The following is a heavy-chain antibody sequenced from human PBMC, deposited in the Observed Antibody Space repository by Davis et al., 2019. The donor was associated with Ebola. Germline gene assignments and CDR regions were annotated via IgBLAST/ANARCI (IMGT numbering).Heavy chain of an antibody. D-gene: IGHD6-13*01. Sequence: AASVKVSCKASGYTFTSYAMNWVRQAPGQGLEWMGWINTNTGNPTYAQGFTGRFVFSLDTSVSTAYLQISSLKAEDTAVYYCASDPRPSAAGTCYFDYWGQGTLVTVSS. V-gene: IGHV7-4-1*02. J-gene: IGHJ4*02. CDR3: ASDPRPSAAGTCYFDY. CDR2: INTNTGNP. CDR1: GYTFTSYA.